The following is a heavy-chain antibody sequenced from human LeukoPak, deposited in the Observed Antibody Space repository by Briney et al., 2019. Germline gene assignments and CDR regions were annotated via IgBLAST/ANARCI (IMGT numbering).Heavy chain of an antibody. J-gene: IGHJ6*02. Sequence: SETLSVTCTVSGGSISSGGYYWSWIRQHPGKGLEWIGYIYYSGSTYYNPSLKSRVTISVDTSKNQFSLKLSSVTAADTAVYYCAREGCSGGSCSYGMDVWGQGTTVTVSS. CDR1: GGSISSGGYY. V-gene: IGHV4-31*03. CDR3: AREGCSGGSCSYGMDV. CDR2: IYYSGST. D-gene: IGHD2-15*01.